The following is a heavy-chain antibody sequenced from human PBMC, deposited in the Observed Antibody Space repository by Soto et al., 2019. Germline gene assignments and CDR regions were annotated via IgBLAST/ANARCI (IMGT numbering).Heavy chain of an antibody. CDR1: GGTFSSYS. D-gene: IGHD2-2*01. Sequence: QVQLVQSGAEVKKPGSSVKVSCEASGGTFSSYSFSWVRQAPGQGLEWMGRVIPILGTANYAQKFQGRVTITADKATSTVYMEMSSLRSEDTAVYYCARGGAVAVPGAVDRHNWFDPWGQGTLVTVSS. CDR2: VIPILGTA. J-gene: IGHJ5*02. V-gene: IGHV1-69*08. CDR3: ARGGAVAVPGAVDRHNWFDP.